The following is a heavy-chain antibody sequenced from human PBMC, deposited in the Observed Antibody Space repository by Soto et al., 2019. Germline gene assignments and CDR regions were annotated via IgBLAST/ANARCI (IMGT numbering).Heavy chain of an antibody. CDR2: ISTGGSTI. D-gene: IGHD1-7*01. V-gene: IGHV3-48*02. Sequence: GGSLRLSCSASGFTFSNYNMNWVRQAPGKGLEWVSYISTGGSTIYYADSVKGRFTISRDNAKNSLYLQMHSLRDEETAGYYCAGYWNYESHYGMDVWGQGTTVTVS. CDR1: GFTFSNYN. J-gene: IGHJ6*02. CDR3: AGYWNYESHYGMDV.